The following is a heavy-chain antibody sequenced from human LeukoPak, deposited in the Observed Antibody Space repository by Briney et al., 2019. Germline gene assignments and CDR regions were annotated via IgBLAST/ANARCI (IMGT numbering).Heavy chain of an antibody. CDR3: ARQSSSTSGPGGYFDY. V-gene: IGHV3-66*04. CDR2: IYSGGTT. J-gene: IGHJ4*02. Sequence: GSLRLSCAASGFTVSSNYMSWVRQAPGKGLEWVSVIYSGGTTNHADSVKGRFTVSRDNSKNTLYLQMNSLRAEDTAVYYCARQSSSTSGPGGYFDYWGQGTQVTVSS. D-gene: IGHD3-10*01. CDR1: GFTVSSNY.